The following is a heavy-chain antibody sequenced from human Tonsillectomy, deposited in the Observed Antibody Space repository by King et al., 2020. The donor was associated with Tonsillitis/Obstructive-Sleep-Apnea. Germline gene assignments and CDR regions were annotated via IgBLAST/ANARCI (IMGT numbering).Heavy chain of an antibody. CDR3: AKLEEYQLQYSFGGYYFDY. V-gene: IGHV3-23*04. CDR2: ISDSGGTT. D-gene: IGHD2-2*02. CDR1: GFTFSNYV. J-gene: IGHJ4*02. Sequence: VQLVESGGGLVQPGGSLRLSCAASGFTFSNYVMTWVRQAPGKGLEWVSAISDSGGTTYYADSVKGRFTISRDNSKTTLYLQMNSLGAEDTAVNYCAKLEEYQLQYSFGGYYFDYWGQGTLVTVS.